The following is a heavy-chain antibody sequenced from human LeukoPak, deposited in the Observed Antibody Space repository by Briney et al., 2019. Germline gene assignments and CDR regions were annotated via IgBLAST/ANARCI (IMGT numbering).Heavy chain of an antibody. V-gene: IGHV4-59*08. D-gene: IGHD1-26*01. CDR3: AYSGSYGHLGY. J-gene: IGHJ4*02. Sequence: SETLSLTCTVSGGSISSYYWSWIRQPPGKGLEWIGYIYYSGSTNYNPSLKSRVTISVDTSKNQFSLRLSSVTAADTALYYCAYSGSYGHLGYWGQGIPVTVSS. CDR2: IYYSGST. CDR1: GGSISSYY.